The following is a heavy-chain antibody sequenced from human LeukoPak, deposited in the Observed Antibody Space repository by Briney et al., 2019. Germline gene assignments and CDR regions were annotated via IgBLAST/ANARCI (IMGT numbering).Heavy chain of an antibody. J-gene: IGHJ1*01. D-gene: IGHD4-17*01. V-gene: IGHV3-23*01. CDR1: GFTFSSYA. CDR2: ISGSGGST. CDR3: GKVPPLYGDLQYFQH. Sequence: GGSLRLSCAASGFTFSSYAMSWVRQAPGKGLEWVSAISGSGGSTYYADSVKGRFTISRDNSKNTLYLQMNSLRAEDTAVYYCGKVPPLYGDLQYFQHWGQGTLVTVSS.